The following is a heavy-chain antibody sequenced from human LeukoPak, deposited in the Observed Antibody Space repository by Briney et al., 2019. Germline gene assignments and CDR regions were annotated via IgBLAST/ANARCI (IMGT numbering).Heavy chain of an antibody. J-gene: IGHJ4*02. Sequence: GGSLRLSCAASGFTFSSYDIHWVRQAPGKGLEWVAFIRYDGSIKYYADSVKGRFTISRDNSKNTLYLQMSSLRAEDTAVFYCAKGLGRYNYGHYFDYWGRGTLVAVSS. D-gene: IGHD5-18*01. V-gene: IGHV3-30*02. CDR3: AKGLGRYNYGHYFDY. CDR2: IRYDGSIK. CDR1: GFTFSSYD.